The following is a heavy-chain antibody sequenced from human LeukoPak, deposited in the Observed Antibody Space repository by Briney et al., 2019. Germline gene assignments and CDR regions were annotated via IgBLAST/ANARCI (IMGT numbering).Heavy chain of an antibody. CDR2: IYYSGST. J-gene: IGHJ4*02. CDR1: GGSISSYY. Sequence: ETLSLTCTVSGGSISSYYWSWIRQPPGKGLEWIGYIYYSGSTNYNPSLKSRVTISVDTSKNQFSLKLSSVTAADTAVYYCARAGAAARSLDYWGQGTLVTVSS. CDR3: ARAGAAARSLDY. V-gene: IGHV4-59*01. D-gene: IGHD6-6*01.